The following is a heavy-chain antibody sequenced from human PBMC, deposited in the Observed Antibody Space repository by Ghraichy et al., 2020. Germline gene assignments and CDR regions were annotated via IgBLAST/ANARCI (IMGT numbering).Heavy chain of an antibody. D-gene: IGHD5/OR15-5a*01. CDR3: AKVVSWRYFDL. CDR1: GFTFSTYA. J-gene: IGHJ2*01. V-gene: IGHV3-23*01. Sequence: GGSLRLSCAASGFTFSTYAMTWVRQAPGKGLEWVSATSGGGGSTYYADSVKGRFTISRDNYKNTLYLQMNSLRAEDTAVYSCAKVVSWRYFDLWGRGTLVTVSS. CDR2: TSGGGGST.